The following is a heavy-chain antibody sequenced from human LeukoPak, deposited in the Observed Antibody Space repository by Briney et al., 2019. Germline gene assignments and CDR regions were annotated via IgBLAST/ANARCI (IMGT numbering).Heavy chain of an antibody. CDR2: IYPGDSDT. Sequence: GESLKISCKASGYSFTNYWIGWVRQMPGKGLEWMGIIYPGDSDTKYSPSFQGLVTISADKSISTAYLQWSSLKASDTAMYYCARQGMAAAAIDYWGQGTLVTVSS. CDR3: ARQGMAAAAIDY. J-gene: IGHJ4*02. V-gene: IGHV5-51*01. CDR1: GYSFTNYW. D-gene: IGHD6-13*01.